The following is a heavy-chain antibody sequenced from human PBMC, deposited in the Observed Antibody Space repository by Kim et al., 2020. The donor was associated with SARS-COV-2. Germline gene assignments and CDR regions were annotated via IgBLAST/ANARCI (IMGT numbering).Heavy chain of an antibody. CDR1: GFTVSGNY. CDR3: AREPRHFDTYCCGDCYAY. CDR2: IYSGDTT. Sequence: GGSLRLSCAASGFTVSGNYMSWVRQAPGKGLEWISVIYSGDTTYYADSVKGRFTISRDNSKNTLYLQMNSLRVEDTAVYYCAREPRHFDTYCCGDCYAYWGQGTLVIVSS. V-gene: IGHV3-53*01. D-gene: IGHD2-21*02. J-gene: IGHJ4*02.